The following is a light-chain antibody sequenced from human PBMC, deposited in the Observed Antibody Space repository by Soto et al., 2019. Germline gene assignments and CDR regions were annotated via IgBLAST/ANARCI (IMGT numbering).Light chain of an antibody. CDR3: QQFNSYPRT. CDR1: QGISSA. J-gene: IGKJ3*01. CDR2: DAS. V-gene: IGKV1-13*02. Sequence: AIQLTQSPSSLSASVGDRVTITCRASQGISSALAWDQQKPGQAPKLLIYDASSLESGVPSRFSGSGYGTDFTLTISSLQPEDFATYYCQQFNSYPRTFGPGTKVDIK.